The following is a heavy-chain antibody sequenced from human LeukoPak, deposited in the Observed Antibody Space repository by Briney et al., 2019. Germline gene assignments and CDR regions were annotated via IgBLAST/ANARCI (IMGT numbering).Heavy chain of an antibody. V-gene: IGHV3-23*01. CDR2: ISGSGGST. Sequence: GGSLRLSCAASGFTFSSYTMSWVRQAPGKGLEWVSAISGSGGSTYYADSVKGRFTISRDNSKNTLYLQMNSLRAEDTAVYYCAKVSREYSGSYLVYWGQGTLVTVSS. CDR3: AKVSREYSGSYLVY. CDR1: GFTFSSYT. D-gene: IGHD1-26*01. J-gene: IGHJ4*02.